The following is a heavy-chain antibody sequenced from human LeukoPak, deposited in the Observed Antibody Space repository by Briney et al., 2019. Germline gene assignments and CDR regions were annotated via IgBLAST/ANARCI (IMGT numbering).Heavy chain of an antibody. CDR3: ARDPYSGNYGNYYYYYMDV. CDR2: IRHDGSDK. CDR1: GLTFSNSG. D-gene: IGHD1-26*01. Sequence: GGSLRLSCAVSGLTFSNSGMHWVRQAPGKGLEWVTFIRHDGSDKYYADSVKGRFTISRDNAKNSLYLQMNSLGPEDTAVYYCARDPYSGNYGNYYYYYMDVWGKGTTVTISS. V-gene: IGHV3-30*02. J-gene: IGHJ6*03.